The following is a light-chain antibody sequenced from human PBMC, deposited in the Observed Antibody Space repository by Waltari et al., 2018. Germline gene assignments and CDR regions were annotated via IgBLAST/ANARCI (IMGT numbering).Light chain of an antibody. CDR3: HQYNNWPPFT. CDR2: GAS. Sequence: EVVMTQSPATLSVSPGERATLSCRASQNVNSNLAWYQQKPGQAPRLLIYGASTTATGIPSRFSGSGSGTEFTRTISSLQSEDFAVYYCHQYNNWPPFTFGQGTKLEIK. J-gene: IGKJ2*01. CDR1: QNVNSN. V-gene: IGKV3-15*01.